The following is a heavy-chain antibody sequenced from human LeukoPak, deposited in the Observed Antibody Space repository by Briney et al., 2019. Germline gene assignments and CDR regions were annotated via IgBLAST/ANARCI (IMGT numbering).Heavy chain of an antibody. CDR1: GGSISSSNW. V-gene: IGHV4-4*02. CDR2: IYHSGST. CDR3: ARVGSSWPHYYFDY. Sequence: SGTLSLTCAVSGGSISSSNWWSWVRQPPGKGLEWIGEIYHSGSTNYNPSLKSRVTISVDTSKNQFSLKLSSVTPADTAVYNCARVGSSWPHYYFDYWGQGTLITVSS. J-gene: IGHJ4*02. D-gene: IGHD6-13*01.